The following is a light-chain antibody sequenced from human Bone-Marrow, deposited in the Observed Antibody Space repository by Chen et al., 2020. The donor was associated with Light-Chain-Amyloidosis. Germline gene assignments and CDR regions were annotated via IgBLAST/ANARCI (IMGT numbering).Light chain of an antibody. J-gene: IGLJ3*02. CDR3: QVWDRSSDRPV. CDR1: NIGSTS. V-gene: IGLV3-21*02. CDR2: DDS. Sequence: YVLTQPCSVSVAPGQPATIACGGNNIGSTSVHWYQQTPGQAPLLVVYDDSDRPSGIPERLSGSNSGNTATLTISRVEAGDEADYYCQVWDRSSDRPVFGGGTKLTVL.